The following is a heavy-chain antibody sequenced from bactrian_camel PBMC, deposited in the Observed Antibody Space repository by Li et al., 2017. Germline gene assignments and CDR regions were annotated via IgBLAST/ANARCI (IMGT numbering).Heavy chain of an antibody. Sequence: VQLVESGGGSVQPGGSLRLSCAASRFTFSNYDMSWVRQAPGKGFEWVATINSGGGSTYYAGSVKGRFTISVDNAKNTLYLQMDSLKPEDTGMYFCAVKLGLMDISTLKMGGKDYYAMDYWGKGTQVTVS. CDR2: INSGGGST. CDR1: RFTFSNYD. V-gene: IGHV3S40*01. D-gene: IGHD1*01. J-gene: IGHJ7*01.